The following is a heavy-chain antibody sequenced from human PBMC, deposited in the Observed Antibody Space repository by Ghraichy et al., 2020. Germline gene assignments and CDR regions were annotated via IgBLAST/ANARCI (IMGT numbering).Heavy chain of an antibody. V-gene: IGHV4-39*01. D-gene: IGHD6-13*01. CDR3: ATQGPYSISWLGPYYDYGMEV. CDR1: GVSISSSSYY. J-gene: IGHJ6*02. CDR2: IYYSGST. Sequence: SETLSLTCTVSGVSISSSSYYWVWIRQPPGKGLEWIGSIYYSGSTYYNPSLKRRVTISVDTSKNQFSLKLSSVTAADTAVYYCATQGPYSISWLGPYYDYGMEVWGQGHTVSGTS.